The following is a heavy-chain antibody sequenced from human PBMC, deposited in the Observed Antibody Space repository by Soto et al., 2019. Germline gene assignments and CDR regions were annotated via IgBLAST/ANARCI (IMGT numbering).Heavy chain of an antibody. CDR1: GFSVSNSY. V-gene: IGHV3-53*01. D-gene: IGHD3-10*01. CDR3: ARVGKPMVIGNYFDY. J-gene: IGHJ4*02. CDR2: IYSGGST. Sequence: EVQLVESGGGLIQPGGSLTLSCVASGFSVSNSYMSWVRQAPGKGLEWVSVIYSGGSTYYADSVKGRFTISRDNSKNTVYLQVNSLRGEETAVYYCARVGKPMVIGNYFDYWGQGTLVTVSS.